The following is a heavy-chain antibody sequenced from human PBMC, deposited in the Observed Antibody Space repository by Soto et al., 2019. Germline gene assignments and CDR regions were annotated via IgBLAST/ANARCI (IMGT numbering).Heavy chain of an antibody. CDR3: AHKSSITIFGVADY. CDR2: IYWDDDK. D-gene: IGHD3-3*01. V-gene: IGHV2-5*02. J-gene: IGHJ4*02. CDR1: GFSLSTSGVG. Sequence: SGPTLVSPTQTLTLTCTFSGFSLSTSGVGVGWIRQPPGKALEWLALIYWDDDKRYSPSLKSRLTITKDTSKNQVVLTMTNMDPVDTATYYCAHKSSITIFGVADYWGQGTLVTVSS.